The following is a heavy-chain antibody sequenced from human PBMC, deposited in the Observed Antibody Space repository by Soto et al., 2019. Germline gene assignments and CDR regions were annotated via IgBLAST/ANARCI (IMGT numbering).Heavy chain of an antibody. CDR1: GYSFTSYW. J-gene: IGHJ5*02. Sequence: PGESLKISCKGSGYSFTSYWIGWVRQMPGKGLEWMGIIYPGDSDTRYSPSFQGQVTISADKSISTAYLQWSSLKASDTAMYYCARSPYYDILTGYVDWFDPWGQGTLVTVFS. CDR2: IYPGDSDT. CDR3: ARSPYYDILTGYVDWFDP. D-gene: IGHD3-9*01. V-gene: IGHV5-51*01.